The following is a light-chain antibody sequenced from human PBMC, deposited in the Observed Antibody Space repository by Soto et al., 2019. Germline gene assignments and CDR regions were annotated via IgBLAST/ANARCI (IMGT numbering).Light chain of an antibody. CDR1: QTISSNY. V-gene: IGKV3-20*01. Sequence: EIVLTQSPGTLSVSPGERATLSCRASQTISSNYLAWYRQKPGQAPSLLIYGTSSRATGIPDRFSGSGSGTDFTLTISSLEPEDSAIYYCQQYVSWTFGQGTKVEIK. CDR2: GTS. CDR3: QQYVSWT. J-gene: IGKJ1*01.